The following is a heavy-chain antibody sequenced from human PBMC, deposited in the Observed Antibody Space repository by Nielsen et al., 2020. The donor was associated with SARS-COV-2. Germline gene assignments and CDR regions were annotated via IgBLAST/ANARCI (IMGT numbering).Heavy chain of an antibody. CDR3: ARSQAFGPKSAFDI. V-gene: IGHV3-23*01. Sequence: GESLKISCAASGFTFSSYAMSWVRQAPGKGLEWVSAISGSGGSTYYADSVKGRFTISRDNSKNTLYLQMNSLRAEDTAVYYCARSQAFGPKSAFDIWGQGTMVTVSS. CDR2: ISGSGGST. J-gene: IGHJ3*02. D-gene: IGHD3-16*01. CDR1: GFTFSSYA.